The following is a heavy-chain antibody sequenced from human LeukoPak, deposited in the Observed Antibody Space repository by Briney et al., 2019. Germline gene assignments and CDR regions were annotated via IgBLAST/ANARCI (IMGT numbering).Heavy chain of an antibody. J-gene: IGHJ5*02. CDR2: IYSDDRI. D-gene: IGHD6-13*01. CDR3: ARDRTAADP. CDR1: GFTVSNYY. Sequence: GGSLRLSCAASGFTVSNYYMSWVRQAPGKGLEWVSVIYSDDRIYHADSVKGRFTISRDNSKNTLYLQMNNLRVEDTAVYYCARDRTAADPWGQGTLVTVSS. V-gene: IGHV3-53*01.